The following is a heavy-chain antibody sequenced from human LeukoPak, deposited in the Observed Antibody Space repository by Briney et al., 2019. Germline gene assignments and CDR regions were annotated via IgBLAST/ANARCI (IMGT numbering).Heavy chain of an antibody. V-gene: IGHV1-18*01. CDR3: ARQDYYDSSGYYQSYYYYGMDV. CDR2: ISAYNGNT. J-gene: IGHJ6*02. Sequence: ASVKVSCKASGYTFTSYGISWVRQAPGQGLEWMGWISAYNGNTNYAQKLQGRVTMTTDTSTSTAYMELWSLRSDDTAVYYCARQDYYDSSGYYQSYYYYGMDVWGQGTTVTVSS. CDR1: GYTFTSYG. D-gene: IGHD3-22*01.